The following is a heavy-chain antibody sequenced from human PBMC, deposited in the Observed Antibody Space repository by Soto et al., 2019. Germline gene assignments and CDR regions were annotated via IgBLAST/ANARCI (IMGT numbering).Heavy chain of an antibody. J-gene: IGHJ4*02. CDR3: AKKKDYYDSSGYQYYFDF. V-gene: IGHV3-23*01. Sequence: EVQLLESGGGLVQPGGSLRLSCAASGFTFSNYAMPWVRQAPGKGLEWVSGLSDSGGTPYYADSVKGRFTISRDNSKNTLYLQMNSLRAEDTAVYFCAKKKDYYDSSGYQYYFDFWGQGTLVTVSS. CDR1: GFTFSNYA. CDR2: LSDSGGTP. D-gene: IGHD3-22*01.